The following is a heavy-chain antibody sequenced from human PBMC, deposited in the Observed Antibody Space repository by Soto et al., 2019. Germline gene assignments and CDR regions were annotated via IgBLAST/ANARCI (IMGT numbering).Heavy chain of an antibody. CDR2: INPSGGST. CDR3: ARDDSSGYYPFDY. Sequence: ASVKVSCKASGYTFTSYYMHWVRQAPGQGLEWMGIINPSGGSTSYAQKFQGRVTMTRDTSTSTVYMELSRLRSDDTAVYYCARDDSSGYYPFDYWGQGTLVTVSS. V-gene: IGHV1-46*01. CDR1: GYTFTSYY. J-gene: IGHJ4*02. D-gene: IGHD3-22*01.